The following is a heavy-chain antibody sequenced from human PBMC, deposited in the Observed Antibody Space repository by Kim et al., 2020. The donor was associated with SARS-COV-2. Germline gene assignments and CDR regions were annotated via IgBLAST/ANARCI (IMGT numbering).Heavy chain of an antibody. D-gene: IGHD3-10*01. J-gene: IGHJ6*02. CDR1: GFTFDDYA. CDR3: ASTMGDVYYYYGMDV. CDR2: ISWNSGSI. Sequence: GGSLRLSCAASGFTFDDYAMHWVRQAPGKGLEWVSGISWNSGSIGYADSVKGRFTISRYNAKNSLYLQMNSLRAEDTALYYCASTMGDVYYYYGMDVWGQGTTVTVSS. V-gene: IGHV3-9*01.